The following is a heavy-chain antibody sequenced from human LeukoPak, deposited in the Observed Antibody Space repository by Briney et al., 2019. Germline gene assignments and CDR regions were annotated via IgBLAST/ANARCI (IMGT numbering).Heavy chain of an antibody. D-gene: IGHD3-9*01. CDR3: ARVNWLSGGNAFDI. V-gene: IGHV4-61*02. CDR2: IYTSGST. Sequence: PSETLSLTCTVSGGSISSGSYYWSWIRQPAGKGLEWIGRIYTSGSTNYNPSLKSRVTISVDTSKDQFSLKLSSVTAADTAVYYCARVNWLSGGNAFDIWGQGTMVTVSS. J-gene: IGHJ3*02. CDR1: GGSISSGSYY.